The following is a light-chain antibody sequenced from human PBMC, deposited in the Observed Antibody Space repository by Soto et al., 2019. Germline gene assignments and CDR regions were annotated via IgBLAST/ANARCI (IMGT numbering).Light chain of an antibody. V-gene: IGKV3-20*01. CDR3: HHYET. CDR1: QSVSRSY. CDR2: GAS. J-gene: IGKJ1*01. Sequence: EILLTQARFTRCLSSVGRANLSCRASQSVSRSYLGWYQQKPGQAPRLLMYGASIRAAGVPDRFSGSGSGTEFTLTISRLEPEDFTVYYCHHYETFGQGTKVDIK.